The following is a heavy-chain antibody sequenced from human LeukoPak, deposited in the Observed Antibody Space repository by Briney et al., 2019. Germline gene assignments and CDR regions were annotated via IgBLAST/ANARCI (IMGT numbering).Heavy chain of an antibody. Sequence: GGSLRLSCAASGFTFSSYWMSWVRQAPGKGLEWVANIKQDGSEKYYVDSVKGRFTISRDNAKNSLYLQMNSLRAEDTAVYYCARGPSSLLWFGGKRFDPWGQGTLVTVSS. J-gene: IGHJ5*02. V-gene: IGHV3-7*01. D-gene: IGHD3-10*01. CDR3: ARGPSSLLWFGGKRFDP. CDR2: IKQDGSEK. CDR1: GFTFSSYW.